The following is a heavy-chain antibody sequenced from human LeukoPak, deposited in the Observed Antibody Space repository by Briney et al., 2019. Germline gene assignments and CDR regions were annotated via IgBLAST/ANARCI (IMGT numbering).Heavy chain of an antibody. D-gene: IGHD4-23*01. CDR3: ARVLRWYRLGPGDDAFDI. CDR1: GGTFSSYT. CDR2: IIPILGIA. V-gene: IGHV1-69*02. J-gene: IGHJ3*02. Sequence: SVKVSCKASGGTFSSYTISWVRQAPGQGLEWMGRIIPILGIANYAQKFQGRVTITADKSTSTDYMELSSLRSEDTAVYYCARVLRWYRLGPGDDAFDIWGQGTMVTVSS.